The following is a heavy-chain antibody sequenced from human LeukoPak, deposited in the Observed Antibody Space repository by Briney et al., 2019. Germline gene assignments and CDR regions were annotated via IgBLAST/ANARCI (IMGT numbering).Heavy chain of an antibody. V-gene: IGHV3-7*01. CDR3: ATYSSLNRREFQY. CDR2: IKTDGSEK. Sequence: GGSLRLSCEGSGFTFSNYWMGWVRQAPGKGLQWVANIKTDGSEKYYVDSVKGRFTISRDNAKNPLYLQMNSLRAEDTAVYYCATYSSLNRREFQYWGQGTLLTVSS. D-gene: IGHD3-22*01. J-gene: IGHJ1*01. CDR1: GFTFSNYW.